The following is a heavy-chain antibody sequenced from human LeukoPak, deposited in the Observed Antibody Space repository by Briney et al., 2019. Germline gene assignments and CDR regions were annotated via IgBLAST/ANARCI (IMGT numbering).Heavy chain of an antibody. J-gene: IGHJ5*02. V-gene: IGHV3-48*04. Sequence: PGGPLRLSCAASGFTFRSYSMNWVRQAPGKGLEWVSYISSSSSAIYYIDSVKGRFTISRDNAKNSLYLQMNSLRAEDTAVYYCAREPAAAGKNWFDPWGQGTLVTVSS. D-gene: IGHD6-25*01. CDR3: AREPAAAGKNWFDP. CDR2: ISSSSSAI. CDR1: GFTFRSYS.